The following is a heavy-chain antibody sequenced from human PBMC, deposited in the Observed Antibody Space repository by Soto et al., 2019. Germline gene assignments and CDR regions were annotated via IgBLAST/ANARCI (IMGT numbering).Heavy chain of an antibody. V-gene: IGHV1-18*01. Sequence: QVQLVQSGAEVKTSGASVKVYCKASGYTFTSFGISWVRQAPGQGLEWMGWISAHKGNTNYVQKFQGRVTMTTDTSTSPAYMELRSRRSDGTDVYYCARAPSLTVAPVDYWGQGTLVTVSS. D-gene: IGHD6-19*01. CDR2: ISAHKGNT. CDR1: GYTFTSFG. J-gene: IGHJ4*02. CDR3: ARAPSLTVAPVDY.